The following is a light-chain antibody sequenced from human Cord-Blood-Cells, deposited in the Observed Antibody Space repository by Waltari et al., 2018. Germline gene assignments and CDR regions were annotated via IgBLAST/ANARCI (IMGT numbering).Light chain of an antibody. CDR3: QSYDSSLSVSWV. CDR1: SPNIGAGYA. Sequence: QSVLTQPPSVSGAPGQRVTISCTGSSPNIGAGYAVHWYQQLPGTAPKLLIYGNSNRPSGVPDRFSGSKSGTSASLAITGLQAEDEADYYCQSYDSSLSVSWVFGGGTKLTVL. V-gene: IGLV1-40*01. J-gene: IGLJ3*02. CDR2: GNS.